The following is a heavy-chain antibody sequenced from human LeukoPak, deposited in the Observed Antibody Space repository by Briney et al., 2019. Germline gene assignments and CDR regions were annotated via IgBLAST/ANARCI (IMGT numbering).Heavy chain of an antibody. CDR2: ISYDGSNK. D-gene: IGHD6-19*01. V-gene: IGHV3-30*04. Sequence: GGSLRLSCEASGFTFSSYAMHWVRQAPAKERQWVAVISYDGSNKYYADYVKGRFTISRDNSKNTLYLQMNSLRAEDTAVYYCANGYSSGLDAFDIWGQGTMVTVSS. J-gene: IGHJ3*02. CDR1: GFTFSSYA. CDR3: ANGYSSGLDAFDI.